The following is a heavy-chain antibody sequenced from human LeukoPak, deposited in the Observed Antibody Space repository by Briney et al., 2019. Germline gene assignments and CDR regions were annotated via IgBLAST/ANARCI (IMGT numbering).Heavy chain of an antibody. CDR2: INHSGST. Sequence: SETLSLTCAVYGGSFSGYYWSWIRQPPWKGLEWIGEINHSGSTNYNPSLKSRVTISVDTSKNQFSLKLSSVTAADTAVYYCARTSMIRQLALGYWGQGTLVTVSS. D-gene: IGHD6-6*01. CDR1: GGSFSGYY. V-gene: IGHV4-34*01. J-gene: IGHJ4*02. CDR3: ARTSMIRQLALGY.